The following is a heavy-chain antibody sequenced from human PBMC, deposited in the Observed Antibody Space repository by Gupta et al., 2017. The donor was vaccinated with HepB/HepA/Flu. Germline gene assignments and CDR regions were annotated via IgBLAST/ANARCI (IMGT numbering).Heavy chain of an antibody. J-gene: IGHJ4*02. D-gene: IGHD1-14*01. Sequence: QLQLQESGPGLVKPSETLSLTCTVSGGSMSSTGYYWGWIRQPPGKGLEWIGNIYYSGSTSYNPSLKTRVTISIDTSKKQFSLKLTSMTAADTAVYYYARRIWGTYSNYFDYWGQGTLVTVSS. CDR3: ARRIWGTYSNYFDY. V-gene: IGHV4-39*01. CDR1: GGSMSSTGYY. CDR2: IYYSGST.